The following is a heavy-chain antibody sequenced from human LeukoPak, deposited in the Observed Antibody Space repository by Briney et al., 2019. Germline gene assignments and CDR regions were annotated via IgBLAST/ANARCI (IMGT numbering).Heavy chain of an antibody. D-gene: IGHD3-3*01. CDR2: IYTSGST. CDR1: GGSISSGSYY. Sequence: SQTLSLTCTVSGGSISSGSYYWSWVRQPAGRGLEWIGRIYTSGSTNYNPSLKSRVTISVDTSKNHFSLKLSSVTAADTAVYYCARGVVIIRSPYYMDVWGKGTTVTVSS. J-gene: IGHJ6*03. V-gene: IGHV4-61*02. CDR3: ARGVVIIRSPYYMDV.